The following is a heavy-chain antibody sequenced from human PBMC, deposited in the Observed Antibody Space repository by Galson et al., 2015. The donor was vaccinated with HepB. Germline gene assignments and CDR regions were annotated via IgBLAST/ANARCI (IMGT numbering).Heavy chain of an antibody. CDR3: AKDSGGRTDFWSGYSPRWFDP. J-gene: IGHJ5*02. D-gene: IGHD3-3*01. Sequence: SLRLSCAASGFTFSSYAMSWVRQAPGKGLEWVSTISGSGGSTYYADSVKGRFTISRDNSKNTLYLQMNSLRAEDTAVYYCAKDSGGRTDFWSGYSPRWFDPWGQGTLVTVSS. CDR2: ISGSGGST. V-gene: IGHV3-23*01. CDR1: GFTFSSYA.